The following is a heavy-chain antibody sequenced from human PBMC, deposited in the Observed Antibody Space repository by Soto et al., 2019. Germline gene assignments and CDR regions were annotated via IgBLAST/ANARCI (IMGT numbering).Heavy chain of an antibody. D-gene: IGHD5-18*01. CDR1: GFTFSAYG. CDR2: ISYDGSNK. J-gene: IGHJ4*02. CDR3: AKGFSYSVIDY. Sequence: QVQLVESGGGVVQPGRSLRLSCAASGFTFSAYGMHWVRQAPGKGLEWVAVISYDGSNKYYADSVKGRFTISRDSSKNTLYLQMSSLRPEDTAVYYCAKGFSYSVIDYWGQGTLVTVSS. V-gene: IGHV3-30*18.